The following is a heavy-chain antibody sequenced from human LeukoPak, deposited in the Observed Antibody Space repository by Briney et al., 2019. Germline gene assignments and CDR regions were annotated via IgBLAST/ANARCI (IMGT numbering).Heavy chain of an antibody. CDR3: ARDPFCSSTAGCYFEDWFDP. Sequence: GGSLRLSCAASGFKFDDYGMSWVRQAPGKGLEWVSGVSWNGGNTGYADSVKGRFTISRDNAKNSLFLHVNSLRADDTPFYYCARDPFCSSTAGCYFEDWFDPWGPGTLVTVSS. CDR2: VSWNGGNT. D-gene: IGHD2-2*01. CDR1: GFKFDDYG. J-gene: IGHJ5*02. V-gene: IGHV3-20*04.